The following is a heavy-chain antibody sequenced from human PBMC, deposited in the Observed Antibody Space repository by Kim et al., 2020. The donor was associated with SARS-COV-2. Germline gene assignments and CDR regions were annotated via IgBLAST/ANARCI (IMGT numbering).Heavy chain of an antibody. CDR2: IYDSGST. CDR3: ARDRGEVWSGTFGYYYGMDV. J-gene: IGHJ6*02. V-gene: IGHV4-61*01. Sequence: SQTLSLTCTVSEGSVSSGSYYWSWIRQLPGKGLEWIGYIYDSGSTNYNPSLKSRVTISVDTSKNQFSLKLSSVTAADTAVYYCARDRGEVWSGTFGYYYGMDVWGQGTTVTVSS. CDR1: EGSVSSGSYY. D-gene: IGHD3-3*01.